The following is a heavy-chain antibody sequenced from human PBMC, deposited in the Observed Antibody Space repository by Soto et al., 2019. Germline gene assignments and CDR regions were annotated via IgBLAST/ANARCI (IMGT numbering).Heavy chain of an antibody. V-gene: IGHV4-39*01. CDR2: IYYSGST. CDR1: GGSISSSSYY. D-gene: IGHD3-22*01. Sequence: SETLSLTCTVSGGSISSSSYYWGWIRQPPGKGLEWIGSIYYSGSTYYNPSLKSRVTISVDTSKNQFSLKLSSVTAADTAVYYCASRTMIGGYFDYWGRGTRVTVSS. J-gene: IGHJ4*02. CDR3: ASRTMIGGYFDY.